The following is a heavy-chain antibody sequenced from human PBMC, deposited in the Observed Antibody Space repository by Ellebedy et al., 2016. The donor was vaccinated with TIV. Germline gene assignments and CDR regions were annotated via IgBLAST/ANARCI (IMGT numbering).Heavy chain of an antibody. Sequence: PGGSLRLSCAASGFTVSNNYMRWVRQAPGKGLEWVGRIKTTTGGGATDYAAPVKGRFIISRDDSKNTLYLQMNSLKTEDTAVYYCTTELCSSGCFPGIYWGQGTLVTVSS. CDR2: IKTTTGGGAT. V-gene: IGHV3-15*01. CDR3: TTELCSSGCFPGIY. J-gene: IGHJ4*02. D-gene: IGHD2-15*01. CDR1: GFTVSNNY.